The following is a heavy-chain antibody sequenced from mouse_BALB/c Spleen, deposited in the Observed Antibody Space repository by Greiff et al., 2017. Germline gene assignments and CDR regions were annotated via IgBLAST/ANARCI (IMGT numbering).Heavy chain of an antibody. V-gene: IGHV1-20*02. CDR2: INPYNGDT. CDR3: ARENLQYYFDY. D-gene: IGHD5-1*01. CDR1: GYSFTGYF. Sequence: VQLKESGPELVKPGASVKISCKASGYSFTGYFMNWVMQSHGKSLEWIGRINPYNGDTFYNQKFKGKATLTVDKSSSTAHMELRSLASEDSAVYYCARENLQYYFDYWGQGTTLTVSS. J-gene: IGHJ2*01.